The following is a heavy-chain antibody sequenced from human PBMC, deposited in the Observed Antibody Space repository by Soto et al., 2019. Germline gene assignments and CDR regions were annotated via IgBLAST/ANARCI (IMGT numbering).Heavy chain of an antibody. CDR3: ARPAVATLTGFDY. J-gene: IGHJ4*02. V-gene: IGHV1-3*01. CDR1: GYTFTSYG. Sequence: GASVKVSCKTSGYTFTSYGITWVRQAPGQGLEWMGWINAGNGNTKYSQKFQGRVTITRDTSASTAYMELSSLRSEDTAVYYCARPAVATLTGFDYWGQGTLVTVSS. D-gene: IGHD5-12*01. CDR2: INAGNGNT.